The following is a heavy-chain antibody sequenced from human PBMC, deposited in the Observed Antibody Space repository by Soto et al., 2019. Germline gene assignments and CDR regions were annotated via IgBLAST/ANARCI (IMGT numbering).Heavy chain of an antibody. CDR3: ARGGLENQNYYYYYMDV. D-gene: IGHD1-1*01. CDR2: MNPNSGNT. CDR1: GYTFTSYD. J-gene: IGHJ6*03. Sequence: QVQLVQSGAEVKKPGASVKVSCKASGYTFTSYDINWVRQATGQGLEWMGWMNPNSGNTGYAQKFQGRVTITRNTSISTAYMELSSLRSEDTAVYYCARGGLENQNYYYYYMDVWGKGTTVTVSS. V-gene: IGHV1-8*01.